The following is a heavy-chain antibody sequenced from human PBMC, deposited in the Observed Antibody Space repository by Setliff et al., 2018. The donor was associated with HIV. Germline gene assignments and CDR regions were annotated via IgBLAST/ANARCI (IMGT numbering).Heavy chain of an antibody. CDR2: INHSGST. D-gene: IGHD3-10*01. Sequence: SETLSLTCAVYGGSFNGYYWSWIRQPPGKGLEWIGEINHSGSTNYNPSLKSRVTISVDTSKNQFSLKLSSVTAADTAVYYCARHGSGSYYDGPFDYWGQGTLVTVSS. J-gene: IGHJ4*02. V-gene: IGHV4-34*01. CDR1: GGSFNGYY. CDR3: ARHGSGSYYDGPFDY.